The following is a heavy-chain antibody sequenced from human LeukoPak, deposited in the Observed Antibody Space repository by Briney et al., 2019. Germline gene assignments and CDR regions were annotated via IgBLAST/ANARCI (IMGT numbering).Heavy chain of an antibody. CDR2: INAYNGKT. Sequence: GASVKVSCKTSGFTFTSNGISWVRQAPGQGLEWMGWINAYNGKTNYPQKFQDRVTMTTDTSTSTAYLELRNLRSDDMAVYYCARDSHDYCDYWGQGTLVTVSS. CDR3: ARDSHDYCDY. J-gene: IGHJ4*02. CDR1: GFTFTSNG. V-gene: IGHV1-18*03.